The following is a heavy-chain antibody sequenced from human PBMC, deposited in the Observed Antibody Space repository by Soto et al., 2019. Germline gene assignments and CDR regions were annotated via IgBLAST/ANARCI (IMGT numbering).Heavy chain of an antibody. J-gene: IGHJ4*02. CDR3: ARGSYYYDSSGYYQY. CDR1: GGSISSGDYY. V-gene: IGHV4-30-4*01. Sequence: PSETLSLTCTVSGGSISSGDYYWSWIRQPPGKGLGWIGSIYYSGSTYYNPSLKSRVTISVDTSKNQFSLKLSSVTAADTAVYYCARGSYYYDSSGYYQYWGQGTLVTVS. D-gene: IGHD3-22*01. CDR2: IYYSGST.